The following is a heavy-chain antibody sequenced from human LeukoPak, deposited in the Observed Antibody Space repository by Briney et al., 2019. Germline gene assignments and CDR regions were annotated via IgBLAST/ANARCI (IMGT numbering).Heavy chain of an antibody. V-gene: IGHV1-2*02. J-gene: IGHJ5*02. CDR2: INPNSGGT. CDR1: GYTFTGYY. CDR3: ARDYYDSSGYSRFDP. D-gene: IGHD3-22*01. Sequence: ASVKVSCKASGYTFTGYYMHWVRQAPGQGLKWMGWINPNSGGTDYAQKFQGRVTMTRDTSISTAYMEVSRLRSDDTAVYYCARDYYDSSGYSRFDPWGQGTLVTVSS.